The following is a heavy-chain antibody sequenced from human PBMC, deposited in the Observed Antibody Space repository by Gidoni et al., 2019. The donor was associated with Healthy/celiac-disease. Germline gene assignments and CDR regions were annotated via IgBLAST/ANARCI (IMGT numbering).Heavy chain of an antibody. CDR3: ARDRVTIFGVVMDDDAFDI. CDR1: GGSISSGGYY. D-gene: IGHD3-3*01. V-gene: IGHV4-31*03. J-gene: IGHJ3*02. CDR2: IYYSGST. Sequence: QVQLQESGPGLVKPSQTLSLTCTVSGGSISSGGYYWSWIRQHPGKGLEWSGYIYYSGSTYYNPSLKSRVTISVDTSKNQFSLKLSSVTAADTAVYYCARDRVTIFGVVMDDDAFDIWGQGTMVTVSS.